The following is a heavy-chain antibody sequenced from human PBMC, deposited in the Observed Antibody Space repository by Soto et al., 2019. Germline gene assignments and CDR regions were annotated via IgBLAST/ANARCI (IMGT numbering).Heavy chain of an antibody. J-gene: IGHJ4*02. Sequence: GGSMRVSCAASGFTFSTYAMNWVRQDTGKGLEWVSVISGSGDSTYYADSVKGRFTMSRDNSKNTLYLQMISLRAEDTAVYYCARRSSGWYFDYWGQGTLVTVSS. D-gene: IGHD6-19*01. CDR2: ISGSGDST. CDR3: ARRSSGWYFDY. V-gene: IGHV3-23*01. CDR1: GFTFSTYA.